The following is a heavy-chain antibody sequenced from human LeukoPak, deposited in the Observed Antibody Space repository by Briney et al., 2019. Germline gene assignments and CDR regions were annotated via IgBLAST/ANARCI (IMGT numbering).Heavy chain of an antibody. CDR2: ISGDGDNT. Sequence: GGSLRLSCVASGFTVYDYALHWVRQAPGKGLEWISVISGDGDNTHYADSVKGRFTISRDNSKNSLYLQLSSLRADDTALYYCAKGVRSGTYYNCFDPWGQGTLVTVSS. J-gene: IGHJ5*02. CDR1: GFTVYDYA. CDR3: AKGVRSGTYYNCFDP. V-gene: IGHV3-43*02. D-gene: IGHD1-26*01.